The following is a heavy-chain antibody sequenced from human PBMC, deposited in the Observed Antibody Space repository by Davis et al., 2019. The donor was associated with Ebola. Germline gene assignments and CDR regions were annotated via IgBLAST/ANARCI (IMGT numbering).Heavy chain of an antibody. CDR3: ARVKKVVITFDY. V-gene: IGHV3-23*01. CDR1: VITFSSYA. D-gene: IGHD3-22*01. J-gene: IGHJ4*02. Sequence: GESLKISCADSVITFSSYAMTWVRQAPGKGLEWVSAISGSGGNTYYADSVKGRFTISRDNSKKTMYLQMNSLRAEDTAVYYCARVKKVVITFDYWGQGTLVTVSS. CDR2: ISGSGGNT.